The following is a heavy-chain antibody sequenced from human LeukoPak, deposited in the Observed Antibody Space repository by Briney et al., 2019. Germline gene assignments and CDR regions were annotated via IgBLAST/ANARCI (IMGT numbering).Heavy chain of an antibody. V-gene: IGHV4-39*07. CDR1: GGSISRSSYY. J-gene: IGHJ6*02. Sequence: PSETLSLTCTVSGGSISRSSYYWGWIRQPPGKGLEWIGEINHSGSTNYNPSLKSRVTISVDTSKNQFSLKLTSVTAADTAVYYCASGTLRRRPYYYGMDVWGQGTTVTVSS. CDR2: INHSGST. D-gene: IGHD1-7*01. CDR3: ASGTLRRRPYYYGMDV.